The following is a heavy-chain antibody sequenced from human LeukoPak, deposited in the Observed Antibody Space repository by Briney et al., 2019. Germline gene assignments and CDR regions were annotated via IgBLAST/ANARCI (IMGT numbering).Heavy chain of an antibody. Sequence: SVKVSCKASGFTFTSSAVQWVRQARGQRLEWIGWFVVGSGNTNYAQKFQERVTITRDMSTSTAYMEMSSLRSEDTAVYYCAAAKYQLTGGYYYYGMDVWGQGTTVTVSS. J-gene: IGHJ6*02. D-gene: IGHD2-2*01. CDR3: AAAKYQLTGGYYYYGMDV. V-gene: IGHV1-58*01. CDR1: GFTFTSSA. CDR2: FVVGSGNT.